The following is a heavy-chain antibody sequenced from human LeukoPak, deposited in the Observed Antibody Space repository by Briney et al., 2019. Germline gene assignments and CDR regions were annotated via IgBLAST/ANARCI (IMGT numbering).Heavy chain of an antibody. Sequence: PSETLSLTCTVSGGSISSYYWSWIRQSPEKGLEWIGYIHSSGSTNYNPSLQSRVTISVDMSKNQFSLNLNSLTAADTAVYYCARHSPPRGGLYDYWGQGTLVTVSS. CDR3: ARHSPPRGGLYDY. CDR2: IHSSGST. J-gene: IGHJ4*02. CDR1: GGSISSYY. D-gene: IGHD5-24*01. V-gene: IGHV4-59*08.